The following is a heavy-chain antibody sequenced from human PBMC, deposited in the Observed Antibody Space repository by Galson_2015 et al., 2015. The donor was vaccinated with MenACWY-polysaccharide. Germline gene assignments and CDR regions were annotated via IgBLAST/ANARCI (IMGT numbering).Heavy chain of an antibody. CDR1: GFSLGAWY. J-gene: IGHJ6*02. CDR3: ARGHYGLDV. CDR2: ISQSGDSI. Sequence: SLRLSCAASGFSLGAWYMSWIRQAPGKGLEWLSYISQSGDSIYYGDSVKGRFAISRDNAKNSLYLQLNSLEVEDTAIYYCARGHYGLDVWGQGTTVTVSS. V-gene: IGHV3-11*01.